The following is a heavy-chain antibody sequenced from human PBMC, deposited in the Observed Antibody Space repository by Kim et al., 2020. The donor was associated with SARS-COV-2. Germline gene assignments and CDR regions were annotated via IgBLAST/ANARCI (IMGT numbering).Heavy chain of an antibody. CDR3: AKGGGFDP. D-gene: IGHD3-16*01. J-gene: IGHJ5*02. Sequence: GNEKNNADPGKGRFTISRDESQNTVYLQMNSLPAEDPAVYHCAKGGGFDPWGQGTLVTVSS. CDR2: GNEK. V-gene: IGHV3-30*02.